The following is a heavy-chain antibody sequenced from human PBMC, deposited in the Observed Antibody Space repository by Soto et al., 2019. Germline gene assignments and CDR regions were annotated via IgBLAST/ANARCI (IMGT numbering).Heavy chain of an antibody. Sequence: GGSLRLSCAASGFTFSSYGMHWVRQAPGKGLEWVAVIWSDGSNKYYADSVKGRFTISRDNSKNTLYLQMNSLRAEDTAVYYCARVKQLLSPYYYGMDVWGQGTTGTV. J-gene: IGHJ6*02. CDR2: IWSDGSNK. CDR3: ARVKQLLSPYYYGMDV. D-gene: IGHD2-2*01. CDR1: GFTFSSYG. V-gene: IGHV3-33*01.